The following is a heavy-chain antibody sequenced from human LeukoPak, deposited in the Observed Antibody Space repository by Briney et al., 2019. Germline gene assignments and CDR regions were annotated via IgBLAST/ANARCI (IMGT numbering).Heavy chain of an antibody. CDR1: GASISSSSYY. CDR2: IYYSGTT. V-gene: IGHV4-39*01. Sequence: SETLSLTCSVPGASISSSSYYWGWIRQPPGKGLEWIASIYYSGTTYYNPSLKSRVTISADTSKNQFSLKLSSVTAADTAVYYCTSRGWIVGLVDYWGQGTLVTVSS. D-gene: IGHD3-22*01. J-gene: IGHJ4*02. CDR3: TSRGWIVGLVDY.